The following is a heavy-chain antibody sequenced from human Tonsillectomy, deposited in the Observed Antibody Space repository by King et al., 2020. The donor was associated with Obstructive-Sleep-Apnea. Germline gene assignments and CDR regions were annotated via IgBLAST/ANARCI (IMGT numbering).Heavy chain of an antibody. V-gene: IGHV4-34*01. CDR1: GGSFSGYY. CDR3: ARGPAFLTGLSSCAFDI. J-gene: IGHJ3*02. Sequence: QVQLQQWGAGLLKPSETLSLTCAVYGGSFSGYYWSWIPQPPGKGLEWIGEINHSGSTYYNPSLKSRVTISVDPSKNQFSLRLSSVTAADTAVYYCARGPAFLTGLSSCAFDIWGQGTMVTVSS. CDR2: INHSGST. D-gene: IGHD3-9*01.